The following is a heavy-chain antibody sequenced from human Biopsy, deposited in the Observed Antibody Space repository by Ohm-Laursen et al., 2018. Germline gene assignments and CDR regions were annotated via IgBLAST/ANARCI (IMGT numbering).Heavy chain of an antibody. Sequence: GSLRLSCAASGSTFGDYYMSWIRQAPGKGLEWLSYISGSGVTKMYADSVKGRFTVSRDNAKNSLFLQMNSLRAEDTAVYYCARRAIWGQGTTVTVSS. J-gene: IGHJ3*02. V-gene: IGHV3-11*04. CDR3: ARRAI. CDR1: GSTFGDYY. CDR2: ISGSGVTK.